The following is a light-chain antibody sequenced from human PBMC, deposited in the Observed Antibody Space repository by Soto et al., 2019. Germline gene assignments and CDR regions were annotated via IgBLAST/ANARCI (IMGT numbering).Light chain of an antibody. J-gene: IGKJ5*01. Sequence: EVVLTQSPVTPSLSPGERATLSCRASQSYRGLLAWYQQKPGQAPRLLIYDAYNRATGIPPRFSGSGSGTDFTVTISSLEPEDSAVYYGQQRHMWPITFGQGTRLEIK. V-gene: IGKV3-11*01. CDR3: QQRHMWPIT. CDR2: DAY. CDR1: QSYRGL.